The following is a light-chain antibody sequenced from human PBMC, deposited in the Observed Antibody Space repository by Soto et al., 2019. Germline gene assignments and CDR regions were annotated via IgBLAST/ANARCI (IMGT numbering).Light chain of an antibody. Sequence: ETMLTQSPATLCLSPGGRDTLACRASESVSNSLAWYQHKPGQAPRVIIYGASRRATGIPDRFSGSGAGTDFTLTISRLEPEDFAVYYCQQYGSASWTFGQGTKVDIK. CDR3: QQYGSASWT. CDR2: GAS. V-gene: IGKV3-20*01. J-gene: IGKJ1*01. CDR1: ESVSNS.